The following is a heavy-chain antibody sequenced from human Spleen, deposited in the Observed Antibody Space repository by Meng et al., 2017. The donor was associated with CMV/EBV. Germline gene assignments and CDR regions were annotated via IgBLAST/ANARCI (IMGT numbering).Heavy chain of an antibody. V-gene: IGHV3-9*01. CDR3: ARESSGSFVLDV. D-gene: IGHD3-22*01. CDR1: GFSFDDFA. CDR2: VSGNSGFK. J-gene: IGHJ6*02. Sequence: SLKISCAASGFSFDDFAMHWVRQTPGEGLEWVSGVSGNSGFKGYADSVKGRFTISRDNAENSLYLHMNGLRAEDTAVYFCARESSGSFVLDVWGQGTTVTVSS.